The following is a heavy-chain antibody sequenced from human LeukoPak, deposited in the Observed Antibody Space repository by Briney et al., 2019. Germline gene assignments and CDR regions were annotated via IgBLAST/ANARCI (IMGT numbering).Heavy chain of an antibody. Sequence: GGSLRLSCAASGFNFNEYGMHWVRQAPGRGLEWVAFIRYDGSDDGSKKYYADSVKGRFTISRDNSKNTLYLQMNSLRVEDTAVYYCAKDLLPFAAAIVYYFDYWGQGTLVTVSS. CDR1: GFNFNEYG. CDR3: AKDLLPFAAAIVYYFDY. J-gene: IGHJ4*02. V-gene: IGHV3-30*02. D-gene: IGHD2-2*02. CDR2: IRYDGSDDGSKK.